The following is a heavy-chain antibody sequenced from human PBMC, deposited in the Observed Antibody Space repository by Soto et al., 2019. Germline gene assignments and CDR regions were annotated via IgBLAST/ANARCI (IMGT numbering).Heavy chain of an antibody. CDR3: ARAVSTAGRDWYFDL. D-gene: IGHD6-13*01. CDR2: IYNSGST. V-gene: IGHV4-31*03. CDR1: GGSISSGDYY. Sequence: QVQLQESGPGLVKPSQTLSLTCTVSGGSISSGDYYWSWIRQHPGKGLEWIAYIYNSGSTHYNPSLKSRVFISLDMSKNQFSLKLSSVTAADTAVYYCARAVSTAGRDWYFDLWGLGTLVTVSS. J-gene: IGHJ2*01.